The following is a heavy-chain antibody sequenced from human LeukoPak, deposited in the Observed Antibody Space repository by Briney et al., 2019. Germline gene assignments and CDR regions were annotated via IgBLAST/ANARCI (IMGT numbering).Heavy chain of an antibody. CDR2: INAGNGNT. D-gene: IGHD3-10*01. CDR1: GYTFTSYA. J-gene: IGHJ6*02. CDR3: ARDRAPILWFGDRMDV. Sequence: ASVKVSCKASGYTFTSYAMHWVRQAPGQRLEWMGWINAGNGNTKYSQKFQGRVTITRDTSASTAYMELSSLRSEDTAVYYCARDRAPILWFGDRMDVWGQGTTVTVSS. V-gene: IGHV1-3*01.